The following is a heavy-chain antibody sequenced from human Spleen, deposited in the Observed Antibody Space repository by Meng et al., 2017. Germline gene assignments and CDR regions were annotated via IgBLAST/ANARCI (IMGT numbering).Heavy chain of an antibody. CDR2: ITNSGGKT. Sequence: GESLKISCAASGFTFSTYAMSWVRQAPGKGLEWVSAITNSGGKTYDADSVKGRFTISRGNSENTLYLQMNSLRAEDTAVYYCAAHCSRTSCPTTYLYFDLWGRGTLVTVSS. CDR1: GFTFSTYA. J-gene: IGHJ2*01. V-gene: IGHV3-23*01. D-gene: IGHD2-2*01. CDR3: AAHCSRTSCPTTYLYFDL.